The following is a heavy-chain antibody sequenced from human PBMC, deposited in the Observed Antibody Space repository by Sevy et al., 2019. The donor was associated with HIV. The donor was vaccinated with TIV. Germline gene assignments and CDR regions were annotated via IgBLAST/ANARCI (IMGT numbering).Heavy chain of an antibody. CDR1: GSTFTAYY. CDR3: ARDRMIFGGGGGLAV. CDR2: INPNGDDT. J-gene: IGHJ6*02. V-gene: IGHV1-2*02. Sequence: ASVKVSCKASGSTFTAYYIHWLRQAPGQGLEWIGWINPNGDDTNYAQTFQGRVSMTTDTSISTAYMELSRLTSDDTAVFYCARDRMIFGGGGGLAVWSQGTTVTVSS. D-gene: IGHD3-3*01.